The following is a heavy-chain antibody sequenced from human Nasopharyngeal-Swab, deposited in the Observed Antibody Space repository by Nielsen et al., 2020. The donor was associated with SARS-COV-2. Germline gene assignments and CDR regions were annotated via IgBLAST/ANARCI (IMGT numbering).Heavy chain of an antibody. Sequence: GESLKISCAASGFTFSSYSMNWVRQAPGKGLEWVSYISSSSTIYYADSVKGRFTISRDNAKNSLYLQMNSLRAEDTAVYYCARAGTDYWGQGTLVTVSS. CDR2: ISSSSTI. CDR3: ARAGTDY. J-gene: IGHJ4*02. CDR1: GFTFSSYS. D-gene: IGHD1-1*01. V-gene: IGHV3-48*04.